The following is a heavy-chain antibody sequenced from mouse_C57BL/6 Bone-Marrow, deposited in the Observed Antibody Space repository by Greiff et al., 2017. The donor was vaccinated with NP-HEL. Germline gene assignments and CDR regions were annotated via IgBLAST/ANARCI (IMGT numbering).Heavy chain of an antibody. D-gene: IGHD2-3*01. Sequence: EVMLVESGGGLVKPGGSLQLSCAASGFTFSSYAMSWVRQTPEKRLEWVATISDGGSYTYYPDNVKGRFTISRDNAKNNLYLQMSHLKSEDTAMYYCARERWLLPDYWGQGTTLTVSS. CDR2: ISDGGSYT. V-gene: IGHV5-4*01. CDR1: GFTFSSYA. J-gene: IGHJ2*01. CDR3: ARERWLLPDY.